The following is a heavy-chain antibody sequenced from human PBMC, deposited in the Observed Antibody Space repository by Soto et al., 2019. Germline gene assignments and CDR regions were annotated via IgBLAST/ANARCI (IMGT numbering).Heavy chain of an antibody. Sequence: GGSLRLSCAASGFTFSSYAMSWVRQAPGKGLEWVSTVSGSGSSTDYADSVKGRFTISRDNSKNALYLQMNSLRAEDTAVYYCAKDYSSSGGHFQHWGQGTLVTVSS. J-gene: IGHJ1*01. CDR1: GFTFSSYA. CDR3: AKDYSSSGGHFQH. V-gene: IGHV3-23*01. CDR2: VSGSGSST. D-gene: IGHD6-6*01.